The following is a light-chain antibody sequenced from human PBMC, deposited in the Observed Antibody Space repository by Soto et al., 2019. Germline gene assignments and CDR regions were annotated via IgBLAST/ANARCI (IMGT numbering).Light chain of an antibody. J-gene: IGLJ1*01. CDR1: SSDVGGYNY. V-gene: IGLV2-11*01. CDR3: CSYAGSYTFNYV. CDR2: DVS. Sequence: QSALTQPRSVSGSRGQSVTVACTGTSSDVGGYNYVSWYQQHPGKAPKLMIYDVSKRPSGVPDRFSGSKSGNTASLTISGLQAEDEADYYCCSYAGSYTFNYVFGTGTKVTVL.